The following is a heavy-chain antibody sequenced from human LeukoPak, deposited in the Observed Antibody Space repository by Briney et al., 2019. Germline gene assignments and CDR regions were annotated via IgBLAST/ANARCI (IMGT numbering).Heavy chain of an antibody. D-gene: IGHD5-12*01. Sequence: GASVKVSCKASGGTFSSYAISWVRQAPGQGLEWMGGIIPIFGTANYAQKFQGRVTITADESTSTAYMELSSLRSEDTAVYYCARDHRIVATKYYYYYGMDVWGKGTTVTVSS. CDR2: IIPIFGTA. V-gene: IGHV1-69*13. CDR3: ARDHRIVATKYYYYYGMDV. CDR1: GGTFSSYA. J-gene: IGHJ6*04.